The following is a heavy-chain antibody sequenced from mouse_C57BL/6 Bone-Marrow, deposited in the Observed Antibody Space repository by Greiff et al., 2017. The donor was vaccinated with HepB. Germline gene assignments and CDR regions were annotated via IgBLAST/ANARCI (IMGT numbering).Heavy chain of an antibody. V-gene: IGHV5-6*02. J-gene: IGHJ4*01. Sequence: DVKLVESEGDLVKPGRSLKLSCTASGFTFSNYGMSWVRQAPEKRLEWVANINNGGSYTYYPDSVKSRFTISRDNAKNTLYLQMSSLKSEDTATYYCAREECDDELDYWGQGTTLTVSS. CDR1: GFTFSNYG. D-gene: IGHD6-1*01. CDR2: INNGGSYT. CDR3: AREECDDELDY.